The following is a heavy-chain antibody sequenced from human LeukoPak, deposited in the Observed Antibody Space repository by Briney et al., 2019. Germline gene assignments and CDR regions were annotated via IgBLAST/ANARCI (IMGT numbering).Heavy chain of an antibody. CDR2: ISSRGSPI. CDR1: GFTFNDYS. CDR3: ARGQWFADRTFDX. J-gene: IGHJ4*02. Sequence: GGSLRLSCTASGFTFNDYSMSWVRQAPGKGLEWVSYISSRGSPIYYADSVKGRFTISRDNARNSLYLQMNSLRAEDTAVYYCARGQWFADRTFDXXXQXTXXXVXS. V-gene: IGHV3-48*04. D-gene: IGHD3-10*01.